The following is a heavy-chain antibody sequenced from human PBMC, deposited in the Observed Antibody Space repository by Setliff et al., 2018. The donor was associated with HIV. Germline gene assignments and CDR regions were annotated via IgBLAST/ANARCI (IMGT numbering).Heavy chain of an antibody. Sequence: PGGSLRLSCAASGFTFSSYGMHWVRQAPGKGLEWVAVIWYDGTNKYYTNSVKGRFTISRDNSKNTLYLQMNSLRAEDTAVYYCAKAGFDYSIYGSRSYYYGMYVWGQGTTVTVSS. V-gene: IGHV3-33*06. CDR1: GFTFSSYG. D-gene: IGHD4-4*01. J-gene: IGHJ6*02. CDR3: AKAGFDYSIYGSRSYYYGMYV. CDR2: IWYDGTNK.